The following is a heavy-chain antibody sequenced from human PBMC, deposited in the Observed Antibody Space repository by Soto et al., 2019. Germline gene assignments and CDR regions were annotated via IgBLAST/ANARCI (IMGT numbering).Heavy chain of an antibody. J-gene: IGHJ4*02. Sequence: EVQLLESGGGLVQPGGSLRLSCAASGFAFSSYAMSWVRQAPGKGLEWVSSISGSTSGTYYADAVKGRFTISRDNSKNTLYLQMDSPSADDTAVYYCAKDRGFNDPVDYWGQGALVTVSS. D-gene: IGHD1-1*01. CDR1: GFAFSSYA. CDR2: ISGSTSGT. V-gene: IGHV3-23*01. CDR3: AKDRGFNDPVDY.